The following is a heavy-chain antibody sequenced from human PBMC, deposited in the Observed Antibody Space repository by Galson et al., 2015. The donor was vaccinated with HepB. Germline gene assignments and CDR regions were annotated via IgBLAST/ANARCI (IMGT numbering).Heavy chain of an antibody. J-gene: IGHJ5*02. Sequence: QSGAEVKKPGESLRISCKGSGYSFTSNWISWVRQMPGKGLEWMGRIDVSDSYTNYSPSFQGHVTISADKSISTAYLQWSSLKASDTAMYYCARHGAAGTGGSWFDRWGQGTLVTVSS. CDR1: GYSFTSNW. CDR2: IDVSDSYT. CDR3: ARHGAAGTGGSWFDR. D-gene: IGHD6-13*01. V-gene: IGHV5-10-1*01.